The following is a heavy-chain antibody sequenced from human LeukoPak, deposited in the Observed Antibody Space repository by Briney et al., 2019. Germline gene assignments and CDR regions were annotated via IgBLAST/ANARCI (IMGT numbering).Heavy chain of an antibody. CDR2: TYYRSKWYN. CDR1: GDSVSSNSAA. V-gene: IGHV6-1*01. CDR3: ARAVPLNGAGTGSTTYYYYGMDV. Sequence: SQTLLLTCAISGDSVSSNSAAWNWIRQSPSRGLEWLGRTYYRSKWYNDYAVSVKSRITINPDTSKNQFSLQLNSVTPEDTAVYYCARAVPLNGAGTGSTTYYYYGMDVWGQGTTVTVSS. J-gene: IGHJ6*02. D-gene: IGHD6-19*01.